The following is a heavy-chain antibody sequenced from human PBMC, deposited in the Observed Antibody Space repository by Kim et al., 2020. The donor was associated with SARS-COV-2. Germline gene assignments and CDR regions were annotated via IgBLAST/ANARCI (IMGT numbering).Heavy chain of an antibody. V-gene: IGHV4-31*03. CDR1: GGSISSGGYY. D-gene: IGHD2-2*01. CDR2: IYYSGST. J-gene: IGHJ5*02. CDR3: ARYCSSTGCRCFDP. Sequence: SETLSLTCTVSGGSISSGGYYWSWIRQYPGKGLEWIGYIYYSGSTYYNPSLRSRVSISVDTSKNQFSLKLNSVTAADTAVYYCARYCSSTGCRCFDPWGQGTLVTVSS.